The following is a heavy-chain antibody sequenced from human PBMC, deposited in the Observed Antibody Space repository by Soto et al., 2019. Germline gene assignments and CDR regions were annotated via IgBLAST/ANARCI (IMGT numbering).Heavy chain of an antibody. D-gene: IGHD2-2*02. CDR2: ISYDGSNK. V-gene: IGHV3-30-3*01. CDR1: GFTFSSYA. Sequence: LRLSCAASGFTFSSYAMHWVRQAPGKGLEWVAVISYDGSNKYYADSVKGRFTISRDNSKNTLYLQMNSLRAEDTAVYYCARDPVVPAAIRHYYYYGMDVWGQGTTVTVSS. CDR3: ARDPVVPAAIRHYYYYGMDV. J-gene: IGHJ6*02.